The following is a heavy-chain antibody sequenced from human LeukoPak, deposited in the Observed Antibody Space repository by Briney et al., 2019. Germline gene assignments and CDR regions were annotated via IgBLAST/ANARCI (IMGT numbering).Heavy chain of an antibody. CDR2: ISNDGSKK. D-gene: IGHD5-18*01. J-gene: IGHJ4*02. Sequence: GGSLRLSCAASGFTFSSYAMHWVRQAPGKGLDWVAVISNDGSKKYYADSVKGRFTISRDNSKNTLSLQVSSLRTEDTAVCYCAKDRYSYAFEYSDSWGQGTLVTVSS. V-gene: IGHV3-30*04. CDR3: AKDRYSYAFEYSDS. CDR1: GFTFSSYA.